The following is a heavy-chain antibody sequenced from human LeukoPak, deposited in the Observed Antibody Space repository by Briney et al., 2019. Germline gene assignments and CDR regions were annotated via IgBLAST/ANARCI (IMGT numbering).Heavy chain of an antibody. V-gene: IGHV3-23*01. CDR2: ISADGGST. J-gene: IGHJ1*01. CDR3: AKDQATVTGDFQH. Sequence: PGGSLRLLCAASGFPFRSYAMSWVRQAPGKGLEWVSTISADGGSTYYADSVKGRFTISRDNSKNTLYLQMNSLRAEDTAVYYCAKDQATVTGDFQHWGQGTLVTVSS. CDR1: GFPFRSYA. D-gene: IGHD4-17*01.